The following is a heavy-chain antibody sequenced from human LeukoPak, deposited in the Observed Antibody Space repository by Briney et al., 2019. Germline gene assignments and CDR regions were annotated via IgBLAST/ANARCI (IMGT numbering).Heavy chain of an antibody. D-gene: IGHD5-12*01. Sequence: PGGSLRLSCAASGFTFSSYGMHWVRQAPGKGLEWMAFIRSDGSNKYYADSVKGRFTISRDNSKNTLYLQMNSLRAEDTAVYYCARGPSGYHNTGGQGTLVTVSS. CDR3: ARGPSGYHNT. J-gene: IGHJ4*02. V-gene: IGHV3-30*02. CDR1: GFTFSSYG. CDR2: IRSDGSNK.